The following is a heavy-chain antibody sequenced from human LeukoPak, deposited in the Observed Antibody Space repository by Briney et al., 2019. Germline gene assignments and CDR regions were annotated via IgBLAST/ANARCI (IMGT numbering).Heavy chain of an antibody. Sequence: ASVKVSCKASGYTFTSYDINWVRQATGQGLEWMGWMNPNSGNTGYAQKFQGRVTMTRNTSISTAYMELSSLRSEDTAVYYCARGSQGYGYGFWGFDPWGQGTLVTVSS. CDR1: GYTFTSYD. D-gene: IGHD5-18*01. J-gene: IGHJ5*02. CDR3: ARGSQGYGYGFWGFDP. V-gene: IGHV1-8*01. CDR2: MNPNSGNT.